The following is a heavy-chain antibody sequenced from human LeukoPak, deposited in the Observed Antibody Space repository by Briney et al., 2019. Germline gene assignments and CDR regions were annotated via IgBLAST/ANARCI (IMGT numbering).Heavy chain of an antibody. V-gene: IGHV4-39*07. J-gene: IGHJ3*01. CDR2: IFYSGST. CDR1: SGSISTSNYY. CDR3: AKSSGYGLIDF. D-gene: IGHD3-22*01. Sequence: PSETLSLTCTVSSGSISTSNYYWGWVRQPPGKALEWIGNIFYSGSTYYSPSLKSRVTISLDTSRNQFSLKLNSVTAADTAVYYCAKSSGYGLIDFWGQGTMVTVSS.